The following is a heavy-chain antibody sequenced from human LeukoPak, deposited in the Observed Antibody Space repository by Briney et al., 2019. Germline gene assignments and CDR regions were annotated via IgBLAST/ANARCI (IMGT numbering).Heavy chain of an antibody. Sequence: ASVKVSCKASGYTFTSYDINWVRQATGQGLEWMGWMNPNSGNTGYAQKFQGRVTMTRNTSISTAYMELSSLRSEDTAVYYCARADSGYEDSHIDYWGQGTLVTVSS. D-gene: IGHD5-12*01. J-gene: IGHJ4*02. V-gene: IGHV1-8*01. CDR1: GYTFTSYD. CDR3: ARADSGYEDSHIDY. CDR2: MNPNSGNT.